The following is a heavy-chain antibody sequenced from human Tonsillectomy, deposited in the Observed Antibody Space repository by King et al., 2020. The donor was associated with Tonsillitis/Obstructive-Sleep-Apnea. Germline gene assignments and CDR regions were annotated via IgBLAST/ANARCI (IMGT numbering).Heavy chain of an antibody. CDR1: GFTFGDYA. V-gene: IGHV3-49*04. CDR2: IRSKTYGGTT. Sequence: VQLVESGGGLVQPGRSLRLSCKASGFTFGDYAMSWVRQAPGKGLEWVGFIRSKTYGGTTEYAASVKGRFTISRDDSKSIAYLQMNSLKTEDTAVYYCTSHPHHDYGDWTHGDYWGQGTLVTVSS. D-gene: IGHD4-17*01. CDR3: TSHPHHDYGDWTHGDY. J-gene: IGHJ4*02.